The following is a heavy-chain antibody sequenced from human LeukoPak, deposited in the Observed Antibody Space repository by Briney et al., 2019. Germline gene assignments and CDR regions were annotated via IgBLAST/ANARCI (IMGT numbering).Heavy chain of an antibody. J-gene: IGHJ5*02. V-gene: IGHV1-58*02. CDR1: GFTFTSSA. CDR3: AAELLGRPNWFDP. Sequence: SVKVSCKASGFTFTSSAMQWVRQARGQRLEWIGWIAVGSGNTNYAQKFQERVTITRDMSTSTAYMELSSLRSEGTAVYYCAAELLGRPNWFDPWGQGTLVTVSS. CDR2: IAVGSGNT.